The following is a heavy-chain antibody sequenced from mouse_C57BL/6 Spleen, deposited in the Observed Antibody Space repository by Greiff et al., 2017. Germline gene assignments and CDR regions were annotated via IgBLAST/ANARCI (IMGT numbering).Heavy chain of an antibody. Sequence: QVQLKQSGAELVRPGTSVKVSCKASGYAFTNYLIEWVKQRPGQGLEWIGVINPGSGGTNYNEKFKGKATLTADKSSSTANMQLSSLTSEDSAVYFCAREADSSGYDYWGQGTTLTVSS. J-gene: IGHJ2*01. V-gene: IGHV1-54*01. CDR2: INPGSGGT. CDR1: GYAFTNYL. CDR3: AREADSSGYDY. D-gene: IGHD3-2*02.